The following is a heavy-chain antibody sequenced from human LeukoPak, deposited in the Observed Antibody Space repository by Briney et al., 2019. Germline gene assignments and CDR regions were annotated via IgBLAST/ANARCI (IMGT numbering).Heavy chain of an antibody. CDR3: ARGIFPYYYDSSGSRYGMDV. V-gene: IGHV1-18*01. CDR1: GYTFTSYG. J-gene: IGHJ6*02. Sequence: ASVKVSCKASGYTFTSYGISWVRQAPGQGLEWMGWISAYSGDTNYAQKFQGRVTMTRNTSISTAYMELSSLRSEDTAVYYCARGIFPYYYDSSGSRYGMDVWGQGTTVTVSS. CDR2: ISAYSGDT. D-gene: IGHD3-22*01.